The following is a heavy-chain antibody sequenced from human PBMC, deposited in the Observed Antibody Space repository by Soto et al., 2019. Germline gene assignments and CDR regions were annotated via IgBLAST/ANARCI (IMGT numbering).Heavy chain of an antibody. V-gene: IGHV4-30-4*08. Sequence: QVQLRESGPGLVKPSQTLSLTCTVAGDSMSSGNYYWSWIRQHPGKGLEWIGYIDYSGNAYYTPCLTSRVALSLDTSKNQFSLKPNSVTAADTAVYYCARASVTTGGFDFWGQGTLVTVSS. CDR3: ARASVTTGGFDF. CDR1: GDSMSSGNYY. D-gene: IGHD4-17*01. J-gene: IGHJ4*02. CDR2: IDYSGNA.